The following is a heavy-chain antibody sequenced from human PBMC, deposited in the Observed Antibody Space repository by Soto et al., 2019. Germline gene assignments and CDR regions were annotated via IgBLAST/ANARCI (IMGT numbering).Heavy chain of an antibody. V-gene: IGHV2-5*02. J-gene: IGHJ4*01. Sequence: QITLKESGPTLVKPTQTLTLTCTFSGFSLITSEVCVGWIRQPPGKALELLASIYWDDDKRYSTSLKSRLTIPKDTASSQVVLTLTIIYPVEAATYSCAYRGPIWRALEYWGHGTLVIVSS. CDR2: IYWDDDK. CDR3: AYRGPIWRALEY. D-gene: IGHD5-12*01. CDR1: GFSLITSEVC.